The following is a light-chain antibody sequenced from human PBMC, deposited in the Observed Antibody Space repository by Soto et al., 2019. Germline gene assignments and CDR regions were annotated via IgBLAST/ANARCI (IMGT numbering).Light chain of an antibody. CDR2: EVS. V-gene: IGLV2-14*01. CDR3: NSYATGNTRV. Sequence: QSVLTQPASVSGSPGQSITISCTGSSSDSGDYDYVSWYQQHPGKAPKVLISEVSNRPSGVSNRFSGSKSGNTASLTISGLQAEDEADYYCNSYATGNTRVFGTGTKVTVL. CDR1: SSDSGDYDY. J-gene: IGLJ1*01.